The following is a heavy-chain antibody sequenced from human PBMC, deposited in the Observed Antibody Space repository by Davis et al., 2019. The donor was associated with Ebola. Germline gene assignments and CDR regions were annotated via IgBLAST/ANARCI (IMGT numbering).Heavy chain of an antibody. CDR2: INHSGST. D-gene: IGHD2-15*01. J-gene: IGHJ5*02. CDR3: ARGLYCSGGSCYSPTEWFDP. CDR1: GGSFRGYY. Sequence: SETLSLTCAVYGGSFRGYYWSWIRQPPGKGLEWIGEINHSGSTNYNPSLKSRVTISVDTSKNQFSLKLSSVTAADTAVYYCARGLYCSGGSCYSPTEWFDPWGQGTLVTVSS. V-gene: IGHV4-34*01.